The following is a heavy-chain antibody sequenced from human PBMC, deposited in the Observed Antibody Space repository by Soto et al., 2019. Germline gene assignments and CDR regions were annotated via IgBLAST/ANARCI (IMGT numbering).Heavy chain of an antibody. CDR1: GFTFSTYS. J-gene: IGHJ4*02. V-gene: IGHV3-48*02. D-gene: IGHD4-17*01. Sequence: EVQLVESGGGLVQPGGSLRLSCAASGFTFSTYSMNWVRQAPGKGLEWVSYISSSSSTIYYADSVKGRFTISRDNAKNSLYLQMNSLRDDDTAVYYCARLPTVTTMDFDYWGQGTLVTVSS. CDR2: ISSSSSTI. CDR3: ARLPTVTTMDFDY.